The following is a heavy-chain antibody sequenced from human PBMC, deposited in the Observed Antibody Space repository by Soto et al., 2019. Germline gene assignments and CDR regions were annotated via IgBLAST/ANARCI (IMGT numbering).Heavy chain of an antibody. CDR3: ARRARPDFYYMDV. CDR1: GVTRSGYA. D-gene: IGHD6-6*01. Sequence: AWRLLRVSCAAAGVTRSGYAMDCVRQAPGKGLEYVSGISSNGVGTYYANSVQGRFTISRDNSKNTVYLQMGSLRPEDMAVYYCARRARPDFYYMDVWGKGTTVTVSS. V-gene: IGHV3-64*01. J-gene: IGHJ6*03. CDR2: ISSNGVGT.